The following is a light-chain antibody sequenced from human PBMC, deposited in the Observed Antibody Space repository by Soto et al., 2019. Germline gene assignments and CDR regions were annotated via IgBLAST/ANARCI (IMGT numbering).Light chain of an antibody. J-gene: IGLJ3*02. V-gene: IGLV4-69*01. CDR3: QTWGTGIPWV. CDR1: SGHSSYA. CDR2: LNSDGSH. Sequence: QPVLTQSPSASASLGASVKLTCTLSSGHSSYAIAWHQQQPEKGPRYLMKLNSDGSHSKGDGIPDSFSGSSSGAERYLTISSLQSEDEGDDYCQTWGTGIPWVFGGGTKLTVL.